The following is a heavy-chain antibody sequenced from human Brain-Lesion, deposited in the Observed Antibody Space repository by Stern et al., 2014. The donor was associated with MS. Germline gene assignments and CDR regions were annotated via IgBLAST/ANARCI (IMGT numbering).Heavy chain of an antibody. V-gene: IGHV1-2*02. CDR3: ARDQRGITIFGVVTDYYYLGMDV. CDR1: GYIFTGYY. Sequence: QVQLVQSGAEVKKPGASVKVSCKTSGYIFTGYYIHWVRQAPGQGLEWMAWINPNTGGTKYAQKFQGRVIMSRDTSISTAYVELSSLTSDDTAVYYCARDQRGITIFGVVTDYYYLGMDVWGQGTTVTVSS. CDR2: INPNTGGT. D-gene: IGHD3-3*01. J-gene: IGHJ6*02.